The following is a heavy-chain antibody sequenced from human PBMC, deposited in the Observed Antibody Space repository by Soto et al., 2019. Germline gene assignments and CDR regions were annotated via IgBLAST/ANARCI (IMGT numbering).Heavy chain of an antibody. CDR3: ARGTVLGYCSGGSCYSGGWIDP. CDR2: INHSGST. J-gene: IGHJ5*02. D-gene: IGHD2-15*01. CDR1: GGSFSGYY. V-gene: IGHV4-34*01. Sequence: SETLSLTCAVYGGSFSGYYWSWIRQPPGKGLEWIGEINHSGSTNYNPCLKSRVTTSVDTSKNQFSLKLSSVTAADTAVYYCARGTVLGYCSGGSCYSGGWIDPWGQGTLVTVSS.